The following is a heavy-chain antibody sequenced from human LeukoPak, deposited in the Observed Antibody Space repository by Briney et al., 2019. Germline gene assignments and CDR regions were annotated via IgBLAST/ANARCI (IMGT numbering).Heavy chain of an antibody. D-gene: IGHD6-13*01. V-gene: IGHV3-66*02. CDR2: IYSGGNT. CDR3: ASRLGSSWGGFDY. J-gene: IGHJ4*02. CDR1: GFTVSSNY. Sequence: GGSLRLSCAASGFTVSSNYMNWVRQAPGKGVEWVSVIYSGGNTYYADSVKGRFTISRDNSKNTLYLQMNSLRAEDTAVYYCASRLGSSWGGFDYWGQGTLVTVSS.